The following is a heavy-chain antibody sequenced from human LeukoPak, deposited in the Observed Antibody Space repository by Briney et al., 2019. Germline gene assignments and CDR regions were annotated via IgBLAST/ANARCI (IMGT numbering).Heavy chain of an antibody. D-gene: IGHD1-26*01. J-gene: IGHJ5*02. CDR1: GFTFSSYE. CDR3: ASLPPGGAFS. Sequence: SGGSLRLSCAASGFTFSSYEINWVRQAPGKGLEWVSYTSRSGSIIYYADSVKGRFSISRDNAKNSMSLQMNSLRAEDTAVYYCASLPPGGAFSWGQGTLVTVSS. CDR2: TSRSGSII. V-gene: IGHV3-48*03.